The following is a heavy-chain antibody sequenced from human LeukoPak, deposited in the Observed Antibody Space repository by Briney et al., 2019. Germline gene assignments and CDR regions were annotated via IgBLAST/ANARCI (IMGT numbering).Heavy chain of an antibody. V-gene: IGHV5-51*01. CDR1: GYSFTNFW. D-gene: IGHD2-15*01. CDR2: IYPGDSDT. Sequence: GESLKISCKGSGYSFTNFWIAWVRQMPGKGLEWMGIIYPGDSDTRYSPSFQGQVTISADKSTSTAYLQWSGLKGSDSATYFCARHKWVVSFYYGMDVWGQGTTVIVSS. J-gene: IGHJ6*02. CDR3: ARHKWVVSFYYGMDV.